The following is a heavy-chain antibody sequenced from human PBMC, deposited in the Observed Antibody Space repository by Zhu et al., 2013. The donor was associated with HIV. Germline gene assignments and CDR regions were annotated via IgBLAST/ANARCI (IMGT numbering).Heavy chain of an antibody. Sequence: QVQLVQSGAEVKKPGASVKVSCKASGYTFTGYYMHWVRQVPGQGLEWMGWINPNSGGTNYAQKFQGRVTMTRDTSISTAYMELSRLRSDDTAVYYCARDDLVRGVNGALHGMDVWGQGTTVTVSS. CDR1: GYTFTGYY. D-gene: IGHD3-10*01. J-gene: IGHJ6*02. V-gene: IGHV1-2*02. CDR2: INPNSGGT. CDR3: ARDDLVRGVNGALHGMDV.